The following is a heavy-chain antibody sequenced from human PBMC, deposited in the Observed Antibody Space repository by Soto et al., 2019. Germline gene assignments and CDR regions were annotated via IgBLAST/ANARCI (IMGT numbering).Heavy chain of an antibody. CDR3: AKDTRLRLGDLSFDAFDS. D-gene: IGHD3-16*02. CDR2: ISGSGGTK. Sequence: EVQLLESGGGLVQPGGSLRLSCAASGFIFSSYGMSWVRQAPGKGPAWVSGISGSGGTKYYADSVKGRFTISRDNSKNILYLQMKSLRAEDTAIYYCAKDTRLRLGDLSFDAFDSWGQGTLVTVSS. V-gene: IGHV3-23*01. J-gene: IGHJ4*02. CDR1: GFIFSSYG.